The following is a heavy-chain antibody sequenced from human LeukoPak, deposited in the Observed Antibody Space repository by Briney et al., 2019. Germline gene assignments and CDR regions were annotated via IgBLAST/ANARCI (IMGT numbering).Heavy chain of an antibody. CDR1: GYTLTELS. CDR2: FDPEDGET. Sequence: ASLKVSCKVSGYTLTELSMHWVRQAPGKGLEWMGGFDPEDGETIYAQKLQGRVTMTEDTSTDTAYMQLSSLRSEDTAVYYCATYQWPRGYFDYWGQGTLVTVSS. V-gene: IGHV1-24*01. CDR3: ATYQWPRGYFDY. J-gene: IGHJ4*02. D-gene: IGHD6-19*01.